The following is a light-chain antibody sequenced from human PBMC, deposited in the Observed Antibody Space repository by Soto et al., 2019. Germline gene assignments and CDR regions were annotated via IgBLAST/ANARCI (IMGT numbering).Light chain of an antibody. V-gene: IGKV4-1*01. CDR1: QSVLYSSNNKNY. Sequence: DIVMTQSPDSLAVSLGERATINCKSSQSVLYSSNNKNYLAWYQQQPGQPPKLLIYLASTRESGVPDRFSGSRSGTDFTFTISSLQAEDVAVYYCQQYYSTPRTFGQGTKVEIK. J-gene: IGKJ1*01. CDR2: LAS. CDR3: QQYYSTPRT.